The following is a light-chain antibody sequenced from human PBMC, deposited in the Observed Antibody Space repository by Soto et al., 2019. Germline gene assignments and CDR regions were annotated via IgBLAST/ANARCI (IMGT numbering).Light chain of an antibody. J-gene: IGKJ1*01. Sequence: EIVFTPSPATLSLSPVERASLSYRSSQNVSSYLAWYQHTPGQAPRLLIYDASNRATGIPARFSVSVSGTDIPLTISRLEPEDFTVYYCQQYSSSGTFGQGTKVDIK. CDR3: QQYSSSGT. CDR1: QNVSSY. V-gene: IGKV3-11*01. CDR2: DAS.